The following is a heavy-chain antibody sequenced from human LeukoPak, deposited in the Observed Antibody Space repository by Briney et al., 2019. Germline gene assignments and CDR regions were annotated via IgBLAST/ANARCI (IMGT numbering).Heavy chain of an antibody. V-gene: IGHV4-34*01. J-gene: IGHJ5*02. CDR1: GWSFTDYY. CDR3: ARGQVPAARGYNWFDP. Sequence: SETLSLTCAVYGWSFTDYYWNWIRQPPGKGLEWIGEINARGDTNYNPSLKSRVTISVDTSKKQFSLRLTSMIAADTALYYCARGQVPAARGYNWFDPWGQGTLVTVSS. D-gene: IGHD2-2*01. CDR2: INARGDT.